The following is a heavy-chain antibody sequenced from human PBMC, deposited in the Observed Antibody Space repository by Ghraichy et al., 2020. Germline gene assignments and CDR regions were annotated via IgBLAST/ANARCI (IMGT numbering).Heavy chain of an antibody. D-gene: IGHD3-22*01. CDR3: ARHYDGSDLLFDP. CDR2: IHYSGST. Sequence: SETLSLTCTVSGGSISNYYWSWIRQPPGKGLEWIGYIHYSGSTSYNPSLKSRVTISVDTSKNQFSLKLSSVTAADTAVYYCARHYDGSDLLFDPWGQGTLVTVSS. J-gene: IGHJ5*02. V-gene: IGHV4-59*08. CDR1: GGSISNYY.